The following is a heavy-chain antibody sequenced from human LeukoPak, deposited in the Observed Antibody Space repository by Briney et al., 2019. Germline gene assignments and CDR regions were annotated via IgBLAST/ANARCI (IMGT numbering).Heavy chain of an antibody. Sequence: ASVKVSCKASGYTFTNYAMHWVRQAPGQRLEWMGWINTGNGNTKYSQEFQGRVTITRDTSASTAYMELSSLRSEDMAVYYCARAVKYRSGPLTDLLPYYFDYWGQGTLVTVS. J-gene: IGHJ4*02. V-gene: IGHV1-3*03. CDR3: ARAVKYRSGPLTDLLPYYFDY. CDR2: INTGNGNT. CDR1: GYTFTNYA. D-gene: IGHD6-19*01.